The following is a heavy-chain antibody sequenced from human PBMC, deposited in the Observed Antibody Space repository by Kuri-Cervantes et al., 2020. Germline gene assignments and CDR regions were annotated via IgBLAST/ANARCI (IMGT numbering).Heavy chain of an antibody. J-gene: IGHJ4*02. CDR3: ARELAVAGFDY. V-gene: IGHV4-31*03. CDR1: GGSISNGGYY. Sequence: LRLSCTVSGGSISNGGYYWSWIRQHPGKGLEWIGYIYYSGSTYYNPSLKSRVTISVDTFKNQFSLKLSSVTAADTAVYYCARELAVAGFDYWGQGTLVTVSS. CDR2: IYYSGST. D-gene: IGHD6-19*01.